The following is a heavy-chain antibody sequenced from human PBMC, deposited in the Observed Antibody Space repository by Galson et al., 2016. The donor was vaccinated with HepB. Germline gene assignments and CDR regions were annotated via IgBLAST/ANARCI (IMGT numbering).Heavy chain of an antibody. Sequence: SVKVSCKASGYKFRSYGIDWVRQAPGQGLEWLGWISTYNGNTNYARKFQDRVTMTTDTSTNTVYMELRSRTSDDTAVYYCARDRQWLRESSHYWGQGTLVTVSS. CDR2: ISTYNGNT. CDR3: ARDRQWLRESSHY. CDR1: GYKFRSYG. D-gene: IGHD3-10*01. V-gene: IGHV1-18*01. J-gene: IGHJ4*02.